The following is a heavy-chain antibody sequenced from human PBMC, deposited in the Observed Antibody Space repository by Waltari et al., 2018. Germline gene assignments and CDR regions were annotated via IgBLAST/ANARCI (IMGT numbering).Heavy chain of an antibody. V-gene: IGHV3-30*03. D-gene: IGHD6-19*01. J-gene: IGHJ4*02. CDR3: ARGSYSSGCDF. CDR2: ILSDGSNE. Sequence: QLVWSGGGVVQPGGSLRLSCAASGSTFRNYGMHWVRQSPGKGLEWVAVILSDGSNEYYADSVKGRFTISRDNSKNTLYLQMNSLRVQDTAVYYCARGSYSSGCDFWGQGTQVTVSS. CDR1: GSTFRNYG.